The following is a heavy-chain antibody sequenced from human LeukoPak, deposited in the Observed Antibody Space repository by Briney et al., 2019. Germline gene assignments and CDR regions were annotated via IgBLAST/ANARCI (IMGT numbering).Heavy chain of an antibody. V-gene: IGHV4-4*07. CDR2: IYSTGSTNQNT. Sequence: PSETLPLTCNVSGVSISFYYWSWIRQNAAKGLEWVGRIYSTGSTNQNTNYNPSLKSRVTMSADPSRNQFALKLTSVTAPGTAVYYCARGLTSSPFFDYWSQGTLVTVSS. J-gene: IGHJ4*02. CDR1: GVSISFYY. CDR3: ARGLTSSPFFDY. D-gene: IGHD2-2*01.